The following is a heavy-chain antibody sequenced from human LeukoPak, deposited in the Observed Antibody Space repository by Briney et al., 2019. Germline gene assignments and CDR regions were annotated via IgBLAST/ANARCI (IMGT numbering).Heavy chain of an antibody. Sequence: ASVKVSCKASGYTFTNYGISWVRQAPGQGLEWMGWISAYNGNTHYAQNLQGRVTMTTDTSTSTAYMELKGLRSDDTAVYYCARGGHRRYYYTSGSAFDPWGQGTLVTVSS. CDR1: GYTFTNYG. V-gene: IGHV1-18*01. CDR3: ARGGHRRYYYTSGSAFDP. J-gene: IGHJ5*02. D-gene: IGHD3-10*01. CDR2: ISAYNGNT.